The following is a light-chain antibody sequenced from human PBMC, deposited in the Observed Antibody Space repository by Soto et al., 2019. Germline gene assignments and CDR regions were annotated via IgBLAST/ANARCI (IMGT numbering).Light chain of an antibody. CDR2: DND. CDR1: NSHNGNNY. V-gene: IGLV1-51*01. Sequence: SLVTQPPPVSAAPGQKGTISRSWGNSHNGNNYVSWYRQLPGTAPKLLIYDNDKRPSGIPDRFSGSKSGASATLGITGLQTGDEADYYCGTWDRSLSVVVFGGGTKVTVL. J-gene: IGLJ2*01. CDR3: GTWDRSLSVVV.